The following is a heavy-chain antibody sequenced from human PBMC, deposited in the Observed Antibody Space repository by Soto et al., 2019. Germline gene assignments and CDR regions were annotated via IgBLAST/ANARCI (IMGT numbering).Heavy chain of an antibody. Sequence: QVQLVQSGAEVKKPGASVKVSCKASGYTFNSYGISWVRQAPGQGLEWMGWISAYNGNTNYAQKLQGRVTMTTDTSGSTAYMELRSLRSDDTAVYYCAREGYCSGGSGYSAPYYYYYGMDVWGQGTTVTVSS. CDR3: AREGYCSGGSGYSAPYYYYYGMDV. CDR1: GYTFNSYG. D-gene: IGHD2-15*01. J-gene: IGHJ6*02. V-gene: IGHV1-18*01. CDR2: ISAYNGNT.